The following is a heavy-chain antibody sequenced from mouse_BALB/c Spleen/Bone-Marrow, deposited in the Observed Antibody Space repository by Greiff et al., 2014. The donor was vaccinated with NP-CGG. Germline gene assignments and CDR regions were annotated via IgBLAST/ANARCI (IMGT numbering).Heavy chain of an antibody. V-gene: IGHV1-7*01. D-gene: IGHD2-12*01. Sequence: QVQLQQSGAELAKPGASVKMSCKASGYTFTIYWMHWVKQRPGQGLEWIGYISPSTGYTEYNQKFKDKATLTADKSSSTAYMQLSSLTSEDSAVYYCARYGGRSYDGFAYWGQGTLVTVSA. CDR2: ISPSTGYT. J-gene: IGHJ3*01. CDR1: GYTFTIYW. CDR3: ARYGGRSYDGFAY.